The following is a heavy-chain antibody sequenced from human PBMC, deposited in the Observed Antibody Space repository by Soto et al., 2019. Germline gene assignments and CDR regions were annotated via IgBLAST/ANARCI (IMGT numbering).Heavy chain of an antibody. CDR2: IKSKSDGGTT. D-gene: IGHD2-15*01. CDR3: TTDLWRIAVVVGSTGYFNP. V-gene: IGHV3-15*01. J-gene: IGHJ5*02. Sequence: GGSLRLSCAASGFTFSDAWMSWVRQAPGKGLDWVGRIKSKSDGGTTEYAAPVRGRFTISRDDSKNTLYLQINSLKTEDTAVYYCTTDLWRIAVVVGSTGYFNPWGQGTPVTVSS. CDR1: GFTFSDAW.